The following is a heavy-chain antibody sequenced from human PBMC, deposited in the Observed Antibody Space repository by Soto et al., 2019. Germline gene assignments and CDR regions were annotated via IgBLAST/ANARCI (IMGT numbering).Heavy chain of an antibody. J-gene: IGHJ3*02. V-gene: IGHV1-2*02. CDR1: GYPVTAYY. D-gene: IGHD3-3*01. CDR3: ARGGGVGVAGSAAFDM. CDR2: INPATGAA. Sequence: QLHLVQSGAVVKKPGASVTVSCSASGYPVTAYYMHWVRQAPGRGLEWMGGINPATGAAKYTQTFQGRGPMTRDTATSTGFMELSGLTSEDTAGFYFARGGGVGVAGSAAFDMWGQGTLVTVSS.